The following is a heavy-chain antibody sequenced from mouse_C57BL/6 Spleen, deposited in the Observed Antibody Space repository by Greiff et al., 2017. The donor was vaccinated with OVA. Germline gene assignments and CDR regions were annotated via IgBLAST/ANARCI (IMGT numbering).Heavy chain of an antibody. D-gene: IGHD2-5*01. CDR2: IYPGDGDT. V-gene: IGHV1-82*01. J-gene: IGHJ4*01. Sequence: VKLVESGPELVKPGASVKISCKASGYAFSSSWMNWVKQRPGKGLEWIGRIYPGDGDTNYNGKFKGKATLTADKSSSTAYMQLSSLTSEDSAVYFCARAGSNYPYAMDCWGQGTSVTVAS. CDR3: ARAGSNYPYAMDC. CDR1: GYAFSSSW.